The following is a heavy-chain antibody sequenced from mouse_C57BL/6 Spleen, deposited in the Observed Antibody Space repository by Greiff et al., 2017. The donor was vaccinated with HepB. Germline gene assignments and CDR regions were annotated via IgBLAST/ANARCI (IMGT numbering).Heavy chain of an antibody. V-gene: IGHV1-7*01. CDR2: INPSSGYT. Sequence: VHLVESGAELAKPGASVKLSCKASGYTFTSYWMHWVKQRPGQGLEWIGYINPSSGYTKYNQKFKDKATLTADKSSSTAYMQLSSLTYEDSAVYYCARSGGLDYYGSSFPYYFDYWGQGTTLTVSS. J-gene: IGHJ2*01. D-gene: IGHD1-1*01. CDR3: ARSGGLDYYGSSFPYYFDY. CDR1: GYTFTSYW.